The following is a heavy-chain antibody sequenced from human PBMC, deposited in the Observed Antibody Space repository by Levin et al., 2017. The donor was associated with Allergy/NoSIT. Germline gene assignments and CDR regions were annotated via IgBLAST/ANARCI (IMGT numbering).Heavy chain of an antibody. Sequence: PGGSLRLSCAASGFTFSSYWMSWVRQAPGKGLEWVANIKQDGSEKYYMDSVKGRFTISRDNAENSLYLQVNSLRAEDTAVYYCAREVIWGSYPYYYYMDVWGKGTTVTVSS. V-gene: IGHV3-7*01. CDR2: IKQDGSEK. CDR3: AREVIWGSYPYYYYMDV. J-gene: IGHJ6*03. CDR1: GFTFSSYW. D-gene: IGHD3-16*02.